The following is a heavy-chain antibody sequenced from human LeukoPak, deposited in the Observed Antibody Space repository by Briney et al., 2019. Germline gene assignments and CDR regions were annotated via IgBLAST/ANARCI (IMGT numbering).Heavy chain of an antibody. CDR1: GGSISSGGYY. CDR2: IYYSGST. V-gene: IGHV4-31*03. Sequence: SQTLSLTCTVSGGSISSGGYYWSWIRQHPGKGLEWIGYIYYSGSTYYNPSLRSRVTISVDTSKNQFSLKMSSVTAADTAVYYCVRESYYYGMDVWGQGTTVTVSS. CDR3: VRESYYYGMDV. J-gene: IGHJ6*02.